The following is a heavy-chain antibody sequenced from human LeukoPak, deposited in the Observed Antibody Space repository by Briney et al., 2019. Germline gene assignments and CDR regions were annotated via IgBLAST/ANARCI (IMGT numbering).Heavy chain of an antibody. Sequence: SQTLSLTCTVSGCSISSCDYHWIWLRPPPGKGLEWIGYIYYSGSTYYNPSLKSRVTISVDTSKNQFSLKLSSVTAADTAVYYCARVGDFDYWGQGTLVTVSS. J-gene: IGHJ4*02. CDR3: ARVGDFDY. CDR2: IYYSGST. CDR1: GCSISSCDYH. V-gene: IGHV4-30-4*01.